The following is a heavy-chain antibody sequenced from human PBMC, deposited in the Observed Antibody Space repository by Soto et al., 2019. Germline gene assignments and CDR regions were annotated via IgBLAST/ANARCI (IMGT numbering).Heavy chain of an antibody. CDR3: SGGVGDAF. CDR2: INQDGSEK. J-gene: IGHJ4*02. D-gene: IGHD1-26*01. Sequence: EVHLVESGGGLVQTGGSLRLSCAIFESTVSRDWMNWVRQAPGKGLEWVAHINQDGSEKYYVDSVKGRFTISRDNAKKSLYLQMNSLSAADTAMYSCSGGVGDAFWGQGTLVTVSS. CDR1: ESTVSRDW. V-gene: IGHV3-7*04.